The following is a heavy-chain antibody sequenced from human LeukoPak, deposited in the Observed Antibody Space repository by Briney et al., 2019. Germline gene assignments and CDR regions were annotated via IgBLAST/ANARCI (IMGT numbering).Heavy chain of an antibody. CDR3: AREGLMAAAGNGGLDY. J-gene: IGHJ4*02. CDR2: INHSGST. CDR1: GGSFSGYY. V-gene: IGHV4-34*01. D-gene: IGHD6-13*01. Sequence: SETLSLTCAVYGGSFSGYYWSWIRQPPGKGLEWIGEINHSGSTNYNPSLKSRVTISVDTSKNQFSLKLSSVTAADTAVYYCAREGLMAAAGNGGLDYWGQGTLVTVSS.